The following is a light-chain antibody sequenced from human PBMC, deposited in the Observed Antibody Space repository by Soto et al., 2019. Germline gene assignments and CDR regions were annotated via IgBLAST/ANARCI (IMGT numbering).Light chain of an antibody. V-gene: IGKV3D-20*02. CDR2: GAS. CDR3: QHRSNWPPIT. CDR1: QSVSSSY. Sequence: EIVLTQSPGTLSLSPGERATLSCRASQSVSSSYLAWYQQKPGQAPRLLIYGASTRATGIPARFSGSGSGTDFTLTISSLEPEDFAVYYCQHRSNWPPITFGQGTRLEI. J-gene: IGKJ5*01.